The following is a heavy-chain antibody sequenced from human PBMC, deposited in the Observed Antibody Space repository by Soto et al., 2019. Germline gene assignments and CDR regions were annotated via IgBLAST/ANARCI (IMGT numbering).Heavy chain of an antibody. Sequence: WTWIRQQPGKGLEWIGYSYYSGSTDYNPSPKSRATISVDRSKNQFSLNLTSVTAADTAIYYCARESGGYDSSTRYGLDVWGQGTTVTVS. CDR2: SYYSGST. D-gene: IGHD5-12*01. J-gene: IGHJ6*02. CDR3: ARESGGYDSSTRYGLDV. V-gene: IGHV4-31*02.